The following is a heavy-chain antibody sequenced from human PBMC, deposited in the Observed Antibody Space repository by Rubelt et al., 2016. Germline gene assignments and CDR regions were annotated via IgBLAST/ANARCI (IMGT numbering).Heavy chain of an antibody. CDR1: GSTFSTYT. V-gene: IGHV3-21*01. CDR3: ATTLHDFGEYDAVN. CDR2: ISSNSRDI. J-gene: IGHJ4*02. D-gene: IGHD4-17*01. Sequence: DVQVVESGGGVVQPGRSLRLSCAASGSTFSTYTMNWVRQAPGRGLEWVSSISSNSRDIKYADSVKGRFTISRDNAKNALYLQMTSLSAEDTAVYYCATTLHDFGEYDAVNWGQGTLVTVSS.